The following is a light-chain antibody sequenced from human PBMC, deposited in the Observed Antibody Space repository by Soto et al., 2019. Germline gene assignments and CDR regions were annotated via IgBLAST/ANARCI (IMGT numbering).Light chain of an antibody. Sequence: DIQMTQSPSSLSASVGDRVTITCRASQSISYYLNWYQQKPGKAPKLLIYGASSLQSGVPSRFNGSASGTDFTLTITSLQPEDFATYYCQQSYNTPRTFGQGSQVEIK. CDR2: GAS. J-gene: IGKJ1*01. V-gene: IGKV1-39*01. CDR3: QQSYNTPRT. CDR1: QSISYY.